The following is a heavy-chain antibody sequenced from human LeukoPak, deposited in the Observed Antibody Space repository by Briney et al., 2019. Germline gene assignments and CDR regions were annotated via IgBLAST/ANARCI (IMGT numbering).Heavy chain of an antibody. J-gene: IGHJ4*02. D-gene: IGHD3-3*01. CDR3: ARAQWISGVVINGPKDY. CDR1: GFIFSSYA. V-gene: IGHV3-7*01. Sequence: GGSLRLSCAASGFIFSSYAMSWVRQSPGKGLEWVANIKHDGSERYYVDSVKGRFTISRDNAKNSLFLQMNTLRAEDTAVYYCARAQWISGVVINGPKDYWGQGTLVTVSS. CDR2: IKHDGSER.